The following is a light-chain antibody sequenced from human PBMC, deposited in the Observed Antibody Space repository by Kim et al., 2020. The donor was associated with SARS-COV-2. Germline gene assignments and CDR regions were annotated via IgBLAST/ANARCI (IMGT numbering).Light chain of an antibody. CDR1: QNINRD. Sequence: SVGDRVTLTYRASQNINRDLNWYQQKPGKAPKVLIYGASSLQSGVPSRFSGGGSGTDFTLTISSLQPEDFATYYCEQAYTTLPITFGQGTRLEIK. V-gene: IGKV1-39*01. CDR2: GAS. CDR3: EQAYTTLPIT. J-gene: IGKJ5*01.